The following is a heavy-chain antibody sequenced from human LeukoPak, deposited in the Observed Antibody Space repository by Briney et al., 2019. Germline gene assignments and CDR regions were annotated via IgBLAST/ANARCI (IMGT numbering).Heavy chain of an antibody. CDR1: GGSISSSNW. D-gene: IGHD3-22*01. Sequence: SGTLSLTCAVSGGSISSSNWWSWVRQPPGKGLEWIGEIYHSGSTNYNPSLKSRVTISVDKSKNQFSLKLSSVTAADTAVYYCARVDEHYYDSSGLPFDYWGQGTLVTVSS. J-gene: IGHJ4*02. CDR3: ARVDEHYYDSSGLPFDY. V-gene: IGHV4-4*02. CDR2: IYHSGST.